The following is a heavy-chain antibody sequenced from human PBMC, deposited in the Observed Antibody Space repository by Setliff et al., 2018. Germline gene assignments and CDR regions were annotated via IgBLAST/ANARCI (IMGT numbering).Heavy chain of an antibody. CDR1: GGIFSTLA. Sequence: SVKVSCKASGGIFSTLAITWARQAPGQGLEWMGGTIPLLPLPNYAVKFQGRVTITADKSTSTAYMELSSLTSEDTAVYYCARNAITGTTKKYYYYLDVWGQGTTVTVSS. V-gene: IGHV1-69*10. J-gene: IGHJ6*03. D-gene: IGHD1-7*01. CDR2: TIPLLPLP. CDR3: ARNAITGTTKKYYYYLDV.